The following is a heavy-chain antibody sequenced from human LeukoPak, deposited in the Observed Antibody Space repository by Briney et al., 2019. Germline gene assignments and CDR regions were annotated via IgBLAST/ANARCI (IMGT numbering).Heavy chain of an antibody. Sequence: EASVKVSCKASGYTFIGYYIHWVRQAPGQGLEWMGWINPNSGGTNYAQKFQGRVTMTRDTSISTAYMELSRLRSDDTAVYYCARDEVGATNWFDPWGQGTLVTVSS. V-gene: IGHV1-2*02. CDR3: ARDEVGATNWFDP. CDR2: INPNSGGT. CDR1: GYTFIGYY. D-gene: IGHD1-26*01. J-gene: IGHJ5*02.